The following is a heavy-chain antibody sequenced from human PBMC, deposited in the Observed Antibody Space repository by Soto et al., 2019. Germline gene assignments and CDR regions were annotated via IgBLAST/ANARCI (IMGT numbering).Heavy chain of an antibody. D-gene: IGHD6-6*01. J-gene: IGHJ3*02. CDR3: ARGPCIAALYAFDI. CDR1: GGSISSYY. V-gene: IGHV4-4*07. CDR2: IYTSGST. Sequence: PSETLSLTCTVSGGSISSYYWGWIRRPAGKGLEWIGRIYTSGSTNYNPSLKSRVTMSVDTSNNQFSLKLSSVTAADPAVYYCARGPCIAALYAFDIWGKGTMVTVSS.